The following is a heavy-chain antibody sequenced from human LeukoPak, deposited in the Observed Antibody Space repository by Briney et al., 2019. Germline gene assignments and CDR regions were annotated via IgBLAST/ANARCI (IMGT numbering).Heavy chain of an antibody. Sequence: APVKVSCKVSGYTLTELSMHWVRQAPGKGLEWMGGFDPEDGETIYAQKFQGRVTMTTDTSTSTAYMELRSLRSDDTAVYYCARGGLYSSSWKNGHWFDPWGQGTLVTVSS. CDR2: FDPEDGET. J-gene: IGHJ5*02. V-gene: IGHV1-24*01. CDR1: GYTLTELS. D-gene: IGHD6-13*01. CDR3: ARGGLYSSSWKNGHWFDP.